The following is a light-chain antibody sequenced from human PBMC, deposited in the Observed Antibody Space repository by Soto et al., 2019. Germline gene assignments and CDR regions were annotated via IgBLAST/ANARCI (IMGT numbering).Light chain of an antibody. CDR3: QQYDNLLT. J-gene: IGKJ3*01. V-gene: IGKV1-33*01. CDR1: QDISNY. CDR2: DAS. Sequence: DIQMTQSPSSLSASVGDRVTITCQASQDISNYLNWYQQKPGKAPKLLIYDASNLETGVPSRFSGSGSGTDFTFTSSRLQPEDIATYYCQQYDNLLTFGPGTKVDIK.